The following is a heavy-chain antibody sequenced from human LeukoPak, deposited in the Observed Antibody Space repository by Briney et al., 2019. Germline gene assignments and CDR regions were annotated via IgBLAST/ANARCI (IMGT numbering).Heavy chain of an antibody. D-gene: IGHD3/OR15-3a*01. Sequence: SETLSLTCTVSGGSISSYYWSWIRQPPGKGLEWIGTIFHSGSTYYNPSLKSRVTISLDTSKNQFSLRLSSVTAADTAVYYCARGTTVTGLDYFDSWGQGTLVIVSS. J-gene: IGHJ4*02. V-gene: IGHV4-59*12. CDR2: IFHSGST. CDR3: ARGTTVTGLDYFDS. CDR1: GGSISSYY.